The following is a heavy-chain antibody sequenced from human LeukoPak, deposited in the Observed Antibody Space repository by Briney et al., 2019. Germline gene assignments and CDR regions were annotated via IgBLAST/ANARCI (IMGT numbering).Heavy chain of an antibody. CDR3: ARQTLAAAGPGLNWFDP. D-gene: IGHD6-13*01. J-gene: IGHJ5*02. Sequence: SETLSLTCTVSGGSISSGGYYWSWIRQPPGKGLEWIGYIYHSGSTYYNPSLKSRVTISVDRSKNQFSLKLSSVTAADTAVYYCARQTLAAAGPGLNWFDPWGQGTLVTVSS. CDR2: IYHSGST. V-gene: IGHV4-30-2*01. CDR1: GGSISSGGYY.